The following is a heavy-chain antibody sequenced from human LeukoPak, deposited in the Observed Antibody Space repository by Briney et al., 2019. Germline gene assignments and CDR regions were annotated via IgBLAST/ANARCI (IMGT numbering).Heavy chain of an antibody. V-gene: IGHV3-21*01. Sequence: GGSLRLSCAASGFTFSSYSMNWVRQAPGKGLEWVSSISSSSSYIYYADSVKGRFTISRDNAKNSLYLQMNSLRAEDTAVYYCARATRSGYCSSTGCYPFDYWGQGTLVTVSS. CDR2: ISSSSSYI. CDR3: ARATRSGYCSSTGCYPFDY. D-gene: IGHD2-2*03. J-gene: IGHJ4*02. CDR1: GFTFSSYS.